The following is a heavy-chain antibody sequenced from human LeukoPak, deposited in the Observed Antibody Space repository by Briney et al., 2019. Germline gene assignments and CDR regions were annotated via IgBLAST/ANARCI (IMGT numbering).Heavy chain of an antibody. J-gene: IGHJ4*02. V-gene: IGHV3-48*01. CDR3: ARGGSGYDYRPFDY. D-gene: IGHD5-12*01. CDR2: ISSSSSTI. CDR1: GGSISSSSSY. Sequence: ETLSLTCSVSGGSISSSSSYWGWVRQAPGKGLEWVSYISSSSSTIYYADSVKGRFTISRDNAKNSLYLQMNSLRAEDTAVYYCARGGSGYDYRPFDYWGQGTLVTVSS.